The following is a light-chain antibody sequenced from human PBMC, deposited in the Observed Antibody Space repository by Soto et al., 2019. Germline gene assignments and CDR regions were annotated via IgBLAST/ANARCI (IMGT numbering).Light chain of an antibody. CDR3: QQYVSAPWT. CDR1: QSVSRGY. J-gene: IGKJ1*01. V-gene: IGKV3-20*01. CDR2: GVS. Sequence: EIVLTQSPGTLSLSPGERATLSCRASQSVSRGYLAWYQQKPGQAPRLLIYGVSSRATGIPDRFSGSGSGTDFTLNISRLDPEDFAVYYCQQYVSAPWTFGQGTTVEIK.